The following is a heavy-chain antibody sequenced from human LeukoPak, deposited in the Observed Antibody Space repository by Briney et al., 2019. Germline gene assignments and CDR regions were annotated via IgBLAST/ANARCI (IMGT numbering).Heavy chain of an antibody. CDR2: IRYDGSNK. Sequence: GGSLRLSCAASGFTFSSYGMHWVRQAPGKGLEWVAFIRYDGSNKYYADSVKGRFTISRDNSKNTLYLQMNSLRAEDTAVYYCAKAMTVPAARLIRPLYYYYYGMDVWGQGTTVTVSS. D-gene: IGHD2-2*01. CDR3: AKAMTVPAARLIRPLYYYYYGMDV. V-gene: IGHV3-30*02. CDR1: GFTFSSYG. J-gene: IGHJ6*02.